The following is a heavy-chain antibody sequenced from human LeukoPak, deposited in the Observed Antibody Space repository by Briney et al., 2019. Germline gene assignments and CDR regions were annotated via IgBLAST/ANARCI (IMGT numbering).Heavy chain of an antibody. CDR3: ARGSSGWYSVAY. Sequence: ASVTVSCMASGYTFTSYYMHWVRQAPGHALEWMGIINPSVVSTSYAQKFQGRVTMTRDTSTSTVYMELSSLRSEDTAVYYCARGSSGWYSVAYWGQGTLVTVSS. J-gene: IGHJ4*02. CDR2: INPSVVST. V-gene: IGHV1-46*01. CDR1: GYTFTSYY. D-gene: IGHD6-19*01.